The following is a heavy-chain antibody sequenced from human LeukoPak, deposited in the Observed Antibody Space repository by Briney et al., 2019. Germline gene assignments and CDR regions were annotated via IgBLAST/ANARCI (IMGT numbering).Heavy chain of an antibody. Sequence: ASVKVSCKASGYTFTVYFMHWVRQAPGQGLEWMGWINPNSGGTNYAQKFQGRVTMTRDTSISTAYMELSRLRSDDTAVYYCARDLDYGEKSEDYWGQGTLVTVSS. J-gene: IGHJ4*02. D-gene: IGHD4/OR15-4a*01. CDR2: INPNSGGT. CDR1: GYTFTVYF. CDR3: ARDLDYGEKSEDY. V-gene: IGHV1-2*02.